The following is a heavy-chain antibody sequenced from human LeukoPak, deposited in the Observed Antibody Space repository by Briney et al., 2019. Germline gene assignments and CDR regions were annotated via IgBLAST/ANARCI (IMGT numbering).Heavy chain of an antibody. D-gene: IGHD3-16*01. V-gene: IGHV3-15*01. J-gene: IGHJ4*02. CDR1: GLTVSSNY. CDR2: IRRRDSGGTT. Sequence: GGSLRLSCAASGLTVSSNYMSWVRQGPGKGLEWVGFIRRRDSGGTTEYAASVKGRFTISRDDSKNTLYLQMNSLKTEDTAVYYCTTVKGFWGSFDWGQGTLVTVSS. CDR3: TTVKGFWGSFD.